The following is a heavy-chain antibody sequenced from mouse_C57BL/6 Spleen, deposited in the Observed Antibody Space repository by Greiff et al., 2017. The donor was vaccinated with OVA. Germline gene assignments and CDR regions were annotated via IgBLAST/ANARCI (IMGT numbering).Heavy chain of an antibody. J-gene: IGHJ3*01. D-gene: IGHD1-1*01. CDR2: IDPEDGDT. CDR3: TTWTTVVATPVFAY. CDR1: GFNIKDYY. V-gene: IGHV14-1*01. Sequence: VQLKESGAELVRPGASVKLSCTASGFNIKDYYMHWVKQRPEQGLEWIGRIDPEDGDTEYAPKFQGKATMTADTSSNTASLQLSSLTSEDTAVYYCTTWTTVVATPVFAYWGQGTLVTVSA.